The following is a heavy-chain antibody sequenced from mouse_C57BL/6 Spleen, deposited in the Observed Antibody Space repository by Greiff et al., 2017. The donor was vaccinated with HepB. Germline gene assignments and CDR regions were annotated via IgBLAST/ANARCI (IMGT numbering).Heavy chain of an antibody. D-gene: IGHD2-3*01. V-gene: IGHV3-6*01. CDR3: ARRGGWLDFDY. Sequence: DVQLQESGPGLVKPSQSLSLTCSVSGYSITSGYSWNWIRQFPGTKLEWMGYISYDGSNNYNPSLKNRISITRDTSKNQFFLKLNSVTTEDTATYYCARRGGWLDFDYWGQGTTLTVSS. J-gene: IGHJ2*01. CDR2: ISYDGSN. CDR1: GYSITSGYS.